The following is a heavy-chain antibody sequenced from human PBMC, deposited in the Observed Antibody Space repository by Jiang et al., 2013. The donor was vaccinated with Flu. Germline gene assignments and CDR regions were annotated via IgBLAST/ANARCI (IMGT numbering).Heavy chain of an antibody. CDR2: GSGGDT. V-gene: IGHV3-23*01. Sequence: GSGGDTYTADSVKGRFTVSRDNSKNMVYLQMTSLRTEDTAVYFCAKSPSSIFYYYAMDVWGQGTTVTVSS. D-gene: IGHD2-21*01. CDR3: AKSPSSIFYYYAMDV. J-gene: IGHJ6*02.